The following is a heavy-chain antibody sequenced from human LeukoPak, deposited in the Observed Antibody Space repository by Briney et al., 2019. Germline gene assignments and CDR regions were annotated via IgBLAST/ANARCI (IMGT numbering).Heavy chain of an antibody. D-gene: IGHD6-13*01. CDR2: MNPNSGNT. Sequence: ASVKVSCKASVYTFTSYDINWVRQAPGQGLEWMGWMNPNSGNTGYAQKFQGRVPMTRNTSISTAYMELSSLRSEDTAVYYCARGEAPLGSSSWGAWGQGTLVTVSS. CDR3: ARGEAPLGSSSWGA. V-gene: IGHV1-8*01. J-gene: IGHJ4*02. CDR1: VYTFTSYD.